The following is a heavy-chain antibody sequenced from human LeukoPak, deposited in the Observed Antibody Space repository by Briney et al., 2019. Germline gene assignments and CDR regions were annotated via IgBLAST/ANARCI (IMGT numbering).Heavy chain of an antibody. Sequence: GGSLRLSCAASGFTFSSYDMNWVRQAPGEGLEWVSSISSSSSYIYYADSVKGRFTISRDNAKNSLYLQMNSLRAEDTAVYYCARSALYYYGMDVWGQGTTVTVSS. V-gene: IGHV3-21*01. CDR3: ARSALYYYGMDV. CDR2: ISSSSSYI. J-gene: IGHJ6*02. CDR1: GFTFSSYD.